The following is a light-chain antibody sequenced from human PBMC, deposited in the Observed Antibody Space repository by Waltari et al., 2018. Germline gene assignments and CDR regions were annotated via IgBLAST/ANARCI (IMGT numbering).Light chain of an antibody. CDR3: SSYTSSSTRV. CDR1: SSDIGGYNY. Sequence: SALTQPASVSGSPGQSITISSTGTSSDIGGYNYVSWYQQHPGKAPKLMIYDITNRPSGVFHRFSGSRSGNTASLTISGLQAEDEADYYCSSYTSSSTRVFGGGTKLTVL. J-gene: IGLJ3*02. CDR2: DIT. V-gene: IGLV2-14*03.